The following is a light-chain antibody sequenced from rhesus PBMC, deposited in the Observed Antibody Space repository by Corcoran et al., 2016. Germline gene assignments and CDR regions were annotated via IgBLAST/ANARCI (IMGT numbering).Light chain of an antibody. V-gene: IGKV1S16*01. J-gene: IGKJ1*01. Sequence: DIQMTQSPSSLSASVGDTVTIPCRASQDISNYLAWYKQKPGTAPKHLIYYASNLESGVPSRFSGGGYVLDFTLTISSLQPEDFATVSWQQHNIYPPTFGQGTKVEIK. CDR3: QQHNIYPPT. CDR2: YAS. CDR1: QDISNY.